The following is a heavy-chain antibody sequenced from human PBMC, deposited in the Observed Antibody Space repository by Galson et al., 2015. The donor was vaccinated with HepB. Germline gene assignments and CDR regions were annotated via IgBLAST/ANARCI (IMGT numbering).Heavy chain of an antibody. J-gene: IGHJ5*02. Sequence: SLRLSCAASGFTFSSYSMNWVRQAPGKGLEWVSSISSSSSYICYADSVKGRFTISRDNAKNSLYLQMNSLRAEDTAVYYCARVVSSSWYTNWFDPWGQGTLVTVSS. CDR2: ISSSSSYI. CDR3: ARVVSSSWYTNWFDP. D-gene: IGHD6-13*01. CDR1: GFTFSSYS. V-gene: IGHV3-21*01.